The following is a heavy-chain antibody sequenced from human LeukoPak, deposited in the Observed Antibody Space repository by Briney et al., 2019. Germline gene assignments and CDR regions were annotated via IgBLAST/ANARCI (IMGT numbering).Heavy chain of an antibody. CDR3: ARVVGSGWDHDAFDI. D-gene: IGHD6-19*01. Sequence: GGSLRLSCAASGFTFDDYGMSWVRQAPGKGLEWVSGINWNGGSTGYADPVKGRFTISRDNAKNSLYLQMNSLRAEDTALYYCARVVGSGWDHDAFDIWGQGTMVTVSS. CDR1: GFTFDDYG. J-gene: IGHJ3*02. CDR2: INWNGGST. V-gene: IGHV3-20*04.